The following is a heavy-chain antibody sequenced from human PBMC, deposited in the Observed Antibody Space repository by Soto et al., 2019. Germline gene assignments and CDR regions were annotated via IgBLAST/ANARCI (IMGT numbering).Heavy chain of an antibody. Sequence: QVQLVESGGGVVQPGRSLRLSCAASGFTFSSYGMHWVRQAPGKGLEWVAVISYDGSNKYYADSVKGRFTISRDNSKNTLYLQRNSLRAEDTAVYYCAKDSGATGYFDYWGQGTLVTVSS. V-gene: IGHV3-30*18. CDR2: ISYDGSNK. J-gene: IGHJ4*02. CDR3: AKDSGATGYFDY. D-gene: IGHD1-26*01. CDR1: GFTFSSYG.